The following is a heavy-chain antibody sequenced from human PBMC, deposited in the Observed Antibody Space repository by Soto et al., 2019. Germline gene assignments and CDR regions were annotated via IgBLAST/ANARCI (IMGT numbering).Heavy chain of an antibody. Sequence: ASVKVSCKASGYTFTSYGIHWVRQAPGQRLEWMGWINAANGDTKYSPKFQGRVTITRDTSASTAYMELSSLRSEDTAVYYCVRRHVSATGIDWFDPWGQGTLVT. D-gene: IGHD6-13*01. V-gene: IGHV1-3*01. CDR1: GYTFTSYG. CDR3: VRRHVSATGIDWFDP. CDR2: INAANGDT. J-gene: IGHJ5*02.